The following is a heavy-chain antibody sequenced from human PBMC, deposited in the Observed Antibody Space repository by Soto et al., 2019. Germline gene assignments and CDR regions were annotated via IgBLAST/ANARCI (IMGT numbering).Heavy chain of an antibody. CDR3: ARGRYDILTGLYYYYYMDV. V-gene: IGHV6-1*01. D-gene: IGHD3-9*01. CDR2: TYYRSKWYN. J-gene: IGHJ6*03. CDR1: GDSVSSNSAA. Sequence: SQTLSLTCAISGDSVSSNSAAWNWIRQSPSRGLEWLGRTYYRSKWYNDYAVSVKSRITINPDTSKNQFSLQLNSVTPEDTAVYYCARGRYDILTGLYYYYYMDVWGKGTTVTVSS.